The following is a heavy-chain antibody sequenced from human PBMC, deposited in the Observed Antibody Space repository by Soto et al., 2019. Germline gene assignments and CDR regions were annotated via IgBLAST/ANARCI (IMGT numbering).Heavy chain of an antibody. CDR3: ANGRLGGRVEYYDY. CDR2: INTYNGDT. D-gene: IGHD2-15*01. Sequence: QVQLVQSGSEVKKPGASVKVSCKASGYTFTNYGIGWVRQAPGQGLEWMGWINTYNGDTNYAQKFQGRVTTTTDTSTSTAYMELGSLTSDDTAVYYCANGRLGGRVEYYDYWGQGTLVTVSS. V-gene: IGHV1-18*01. J-gene: IGHJ4*02. CDR1: GYTFTNYG.